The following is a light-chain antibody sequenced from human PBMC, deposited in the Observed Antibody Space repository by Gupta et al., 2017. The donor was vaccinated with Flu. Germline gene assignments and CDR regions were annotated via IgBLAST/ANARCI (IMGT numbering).Light chain of an antibody. J-gene: IGLJ1*01. CDR2: EVS. V-gene: IGLV2-14*01. CDR3: SSYTTSSTYV. CDR1: SSDVGGYNY. Sequence: QSALTQPASVSGSPGQSITISCTGTSSDVGGYNYVSWYQQHPGKAPKLMIYEVSNRPSGVSDRFSGSKSGNTASLTISGLQAGDEAEYYCSSYTTSSTYVFGTGTKVTVL.